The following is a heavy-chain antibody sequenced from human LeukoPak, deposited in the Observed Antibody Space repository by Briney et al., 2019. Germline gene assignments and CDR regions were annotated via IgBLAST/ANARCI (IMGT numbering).Heavy chain of an antibody. Sequence: SETLSLTCSVSGGSITYYYCNWIRQAPGKRLEWIGYIYTSGSTNYNPSLKSRVTMSVDTSNNQVSLKLSSVTAADTAVYYCAKWGDAFDLWGQGTMVTVSS. CDR3: AKWGDAFDL. J-gene: IGHJ3*01. D-gene: IGHD2-8*01. CDR1: GGSITYYY. CDR2: IYTSGST. V-gene: IGHV4-4*09.